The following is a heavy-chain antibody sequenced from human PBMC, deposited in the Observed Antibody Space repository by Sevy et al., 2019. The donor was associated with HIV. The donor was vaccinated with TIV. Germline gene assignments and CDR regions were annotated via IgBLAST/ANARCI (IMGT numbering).Heavy chain of an antibody. J-gene: IGHJ4*02. CDR2: ISASGGCT. CDR3: AKGYGSGSPPDF. CDR1: GFIFNSYA. Sequence: GGSLRLSCAASGFIFNSYAMSWVRQAPGKGLEWVSSISASGGCTYYADSVKGRFTISRDNSRNTVDVEMNSLRGEDTAIYYCAKGYGSGSPPDFWGQGTLVTVSS. D-gene: IGHD3-10*01. V-gene: IGHV3-23*01.